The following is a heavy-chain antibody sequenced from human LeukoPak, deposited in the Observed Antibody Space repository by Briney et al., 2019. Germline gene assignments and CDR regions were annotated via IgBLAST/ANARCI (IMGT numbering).Heavy chain of an antibody. D-gene: IGHD4-17*01. CDR3: ARAKDGDYGPWAFDI. CDR2: SIPIFGPA. J-gene: IGHJ3*02. Sequence: GASVKVSCKASGGTFSSYAISWVRQAPGQGLEWMGGSIPIFGPANYAQRVQGRVTITTDKPTSTAYMELSSLRSEDRAVYYCARAKDGDYGPWAFDIWGQGTMVTVSS. CDR1: GGTFSSYA. V-gene: IGHV1-69*05.